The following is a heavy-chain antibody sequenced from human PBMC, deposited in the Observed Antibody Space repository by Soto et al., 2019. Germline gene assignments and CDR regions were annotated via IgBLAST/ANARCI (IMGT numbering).Heavy chain of an antibody. CDR3: ARDRSTHDY. D-gene: IGHD1-1*01. J-gene: IGHJ4*02. CDR1: GYTFLSYG. V-gene: IGHV1-18*01. CDR2: IGPHNGNT. Sequence: QVQLVQSGVEVKKPGASVKVSCNTSGYTFLSYGISWVRQAPGQGLEWMGWIGPHNGNTNYAPRFQGRVTVTTDTSTSTADMELRSLRSDDTAVYYCARDRSTHDYWGQGTLVTVSS.